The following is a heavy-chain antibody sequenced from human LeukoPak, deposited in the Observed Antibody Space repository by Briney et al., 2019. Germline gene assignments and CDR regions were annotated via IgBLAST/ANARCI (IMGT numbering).Heavy chain of an antibody. CDR1: GFIFNTYT. J-gene: IGHJ4*02. CDR3: ARGEGIAAAGSY. V-gene: IGHV3-21*01. CDR2: ISSSTSYI. D-gene: IGHD6-13*01. Sequence: PGGSLRLSCAASGFIFNTYTMNWVRQAPGKGLEWVSSISSSTSYIYYADSVKGRFTISRDNAKNSLYLQMNSLRAEDTAVYYCARGEGIAAAGSYWGQGTLVTVSS.